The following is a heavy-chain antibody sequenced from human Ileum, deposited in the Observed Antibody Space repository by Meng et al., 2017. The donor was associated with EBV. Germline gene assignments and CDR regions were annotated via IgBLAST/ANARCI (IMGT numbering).Heavy chain of an antibody. V-gene: IGHV4-30-4*01. CDR1: GVSISSGVYH. D-gene: IGHD1-26*01. CDR3: AIYAVGGSGQGY. CDR2: CSGGT. J-gene: IGHJ4*02. Sequence: QVQLQEAGPGLVKPSQTLSLTCAVSGVSISSGVYHWSSIRQPPGKGLEWIGCSGGTYYNPSLKSRLTISVDTSKNQFSLKLDSATAADTAVYYCAIYAVGGSGQGYWGQGTLVTVSS.